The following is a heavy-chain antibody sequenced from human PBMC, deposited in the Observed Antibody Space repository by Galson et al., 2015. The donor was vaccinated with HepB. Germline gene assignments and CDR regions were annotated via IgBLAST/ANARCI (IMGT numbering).Heavy chain of an antibody. CDR2: ISGSGGST. V-gene: IGHV3-23*01. CDR3: AKDGYCSSTSCYGAGFDY. D-gene: IGHD2-2*03. Sequence: SLRLSCAASGFTFSSYAMSWVRQAPGKGLEWVSAISGSGGSTYYADSVKGRFTISRDNSKNTLYLQMNSLRAEDTAVYYCAKDGYCSSTSCYGAGFDYWGQGTLVTVSS. CDR1: GFTFSSYA. J-gene: IGHJ4*02.